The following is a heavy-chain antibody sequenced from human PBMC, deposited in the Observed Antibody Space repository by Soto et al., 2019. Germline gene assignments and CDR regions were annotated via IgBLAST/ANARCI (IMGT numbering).Heavy chain of an antibody. CDR3: ARQRDITTGTRYNWFDP. CDR1: GYTFTDYW. CDR2: IYPGDSDT. Sequence: PGESLKSSCEGSGYTFTDYWIGWVRQMPGKGLEWMGIIYPGDSDTRYSPSFQGQVTISVDKSISTACLQWSSLKASDTAMYYCARQRDITTGTRYNWFDPWGQGTLVTVS. V-gene: IGHV5-51*01. J-gene: IGHJ5*02. D-gene: IGHD1-1*01.